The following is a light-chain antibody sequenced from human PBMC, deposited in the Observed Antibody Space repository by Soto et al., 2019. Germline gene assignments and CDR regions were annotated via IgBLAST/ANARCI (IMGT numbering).Light chain of an antibody. CDR3: GTWDSSLSAGV. V-gene: IGLV1-51*01. CDR1: SSNIGNNY. Sequence: QLVLTQPPSVSAAPGQKVTISCSGFSSNIGNNYVSWYQQVPGTAPKLLIYENNKRPSGIPDRFSGSKSGTSATLDITGLQTGDEADYYCGTWDSSLSAGVFGGGTKLTVL. CDR2: ENN. J-gene: IGLJ2*01.